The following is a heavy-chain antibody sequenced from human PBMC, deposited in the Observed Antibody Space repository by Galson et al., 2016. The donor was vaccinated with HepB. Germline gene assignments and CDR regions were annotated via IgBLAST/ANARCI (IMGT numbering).Heavy chain of an antibody. D-gene: IGHD3-10*01. V-gene: IGHV3-53*01. CDR1: GFTVDSDY. CDR3: ARGPTVSFYGGPTWFDP. Sequence: CAVSGFTVDSDYMNWVRQAPGKGLEWISVIYSGGRTSYADSVKGRFTIFRDRSKNTLYLQMNSLRTEDTAVYYCARGPTVSFYGGPTWFDPWGQGTVVTVSS. CDR2: IYSGGRT. J-gene: IGHJ5*02.